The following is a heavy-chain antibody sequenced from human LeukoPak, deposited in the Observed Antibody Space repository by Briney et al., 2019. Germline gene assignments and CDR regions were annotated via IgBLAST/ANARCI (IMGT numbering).Heavy chain of an antibody. D-gene: IGHD6-13*01. J-gene: IGHJ4*02. CDR1: GGSVSSSGYY. Sequence: SETLSLTCTVSGGSVSSSGYYWGWIRQPPGKGLEWIGSTYYSGSTYYNPSLKSRVSISVDTSKNQFSLNLTSVTAADTAVYFCARPGIVATGAFDCWGQGTLVTVSS. CDR3: ARPGIVATGAFDC. CDR2: TYYSGST. V-gene: IGHV4-39*01.